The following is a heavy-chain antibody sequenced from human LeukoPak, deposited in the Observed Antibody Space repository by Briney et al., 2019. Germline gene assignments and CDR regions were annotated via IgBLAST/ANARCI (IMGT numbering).Heavy chain of an antibody. Sequence: SVKVSCKASGGTFSSYAISWVRQAPGQGLEWMGRIIPIFGTANYAQKFQGRVTITADKSTSTAYMELSSLRSEDTAVYYRAGDYYDSSGYYWSGDDYYYYMDVWGKGTTVTVSS. CDR1: GGTFSSYA. D-gene: IGHD3-22*01. CDR3: AGDYYDSSGYYWSGDDYYYYMDV. CDR2: IIPIFGTA. J-gene: IGHJ6*03. V-gene: IGHV1-69*06.